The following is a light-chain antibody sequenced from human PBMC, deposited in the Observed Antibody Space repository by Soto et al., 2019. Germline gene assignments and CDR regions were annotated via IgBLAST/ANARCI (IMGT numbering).Light chain of an antibody. CDR1: QSINDW. Sequence: DIQVTQSPSTLSASVGDRITITCRASQSINDWLAWYQQKPGKAPKLLIFRASNLKSGVPSRFSGSGYGTDFTLTISSLQPDDFASYYCQQYNSYSGTFGQGTKVEIK. CDR2: RAS. CDR3: QQYNSYSGT. J-gene: IGKJ1*01. V-gene: IGKV1-5*03.